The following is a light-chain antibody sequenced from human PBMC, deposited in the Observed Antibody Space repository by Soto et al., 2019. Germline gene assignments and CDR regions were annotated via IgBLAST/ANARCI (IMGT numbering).Light chain of an antibody. CDR1: QSVSSN. CDR2: GAS. V-gene: IGKV3-15*01. Sequence: EIVMTQSPATLSVSPGERATLSCRASQSVSSNLAWYQQKPGQAPRLLIYGASTRATGIPARFSGSGSGTEFTLTISSLQSEEFAVYYCQQYQNWPPGAYTFGQGTKLEIK. CDR3: QQYQNWPPGAYT. J-gene: IGKJ2*01.